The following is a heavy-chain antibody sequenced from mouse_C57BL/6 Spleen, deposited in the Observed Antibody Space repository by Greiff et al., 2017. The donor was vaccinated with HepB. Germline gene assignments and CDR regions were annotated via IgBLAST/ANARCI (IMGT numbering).Heavy chain of an antibody. Sequence: EVQLVESGGGLVKPGGSLKLSCAASGFTFSDYGMHWVRQAPEKGLEWVAYISSGSSTIYYADTVKGRFTISRDNAKNTLFLQMTSLRSEDTAMYYCARGDMPDGDYPGYCDVWGTGTTVTVSS. CDR3: ARGDMPDGDYPGYCDV. V-gene: IGHV5-17*01. J-gene: IGHJ1*03. D-gene: IGHD2-13*01. CDR1: GFTFSDYG. CDR2: ISSGSSTI.